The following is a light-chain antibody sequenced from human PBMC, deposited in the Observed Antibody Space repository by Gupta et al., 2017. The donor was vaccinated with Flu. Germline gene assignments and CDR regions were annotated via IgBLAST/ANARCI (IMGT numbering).Light chain of an antibody. CDR3: QVLYSSSDQWV. J-gene: IGLJ3*02. CDR1: NIGTKS. CDR2: DDS. Sequence: SYVLTQPPSVSVAPGQTARITCGGNNIGTKSVQWHQQKPGQAPVVVVYDDSDRPSRIPERFSGSNSGNTATLTISRVEAGDEADYYCQVLYSSSDQWVFGGGTRLTVL. V-gene: IGLV3-21*02.